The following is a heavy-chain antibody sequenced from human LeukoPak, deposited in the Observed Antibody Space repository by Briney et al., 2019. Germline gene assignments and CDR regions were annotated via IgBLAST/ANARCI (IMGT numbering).Heavy chain of an antibody. Sequence: SETLSLTCTVSGGSISSYDWSWIRQPAGKGLEWIGRIYTSGSTNYNPSLKSRVTMSVDTSKNQFSLKLSSVTAADTAVYYCARGGVGRGYSGYDWDYWGQGTLVTVSS. D-gene: IGHD5-12*01. CDR3: ARGGVGRGYSGYDWDY. J-gene: IGHJ4*02. CDR2: IYTSGST. CDR1: GGSISSYD. V-gene: IGHV4-4*07.